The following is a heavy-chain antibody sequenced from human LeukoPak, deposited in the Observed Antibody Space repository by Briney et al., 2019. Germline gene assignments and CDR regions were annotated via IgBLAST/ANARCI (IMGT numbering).Heavy chain of an antibody. CDR1: GGSISSYY. CDR3: ARQDPAAAGQGLDY. D-gene: IGHD6-13*01. V-gene: IGHV4-59*08. Sequence: PSETLSLTCTVSGGSISSYYWSWIRQSPGKGLEWIGYIYYSGSTNYNPSLKSRVTISVDTSKNQFSLKLTSATAADTAVYYCARQDPAAAGQGLDYWGQGTLVTVSS. CDR2: IYYSGST. J-gene: IGHJ4*02.